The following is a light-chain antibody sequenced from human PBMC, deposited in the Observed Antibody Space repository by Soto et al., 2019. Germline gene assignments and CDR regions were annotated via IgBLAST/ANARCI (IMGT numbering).Light chain of an antibody. CDR3: QQYGSSPYT. V-gene: IGKV3-20*01. J-gene: IGKJ2*01. Sequence: EIVLTQSPGTLSLSPGERATLSCRASQSVSSSYLAWYQQKPGQAPRLLIYGASSRATGITDRFSVSGSGTDFTLTISRLEPEDFAVYYCQQYGSSPYTLGQGTKLEIK. CDR1: QSVSSSY. CDR2: GAS.